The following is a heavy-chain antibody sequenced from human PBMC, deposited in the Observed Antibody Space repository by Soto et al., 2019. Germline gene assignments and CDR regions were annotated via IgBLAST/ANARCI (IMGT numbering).Heavy chain of an antibody. D-gene: IGHD6-6*01. V-gene: IGHV1-69*06. Sequence: ASVKVSCKASGGTFSSYAISWVRQAPGQGLELMGGIIPIFGTANYAQKFQGRVTITAGKSTSTAYMELSSLRSEDTAVYYCATWYSSSSYYYFYGIDDSGGGTTVT. J-gene: IGHJ6*01. CDR3: ATWYSSSSYYYFYGIDD. CDR1: GGTFSSYA. CDR2: IIPIFGTA.